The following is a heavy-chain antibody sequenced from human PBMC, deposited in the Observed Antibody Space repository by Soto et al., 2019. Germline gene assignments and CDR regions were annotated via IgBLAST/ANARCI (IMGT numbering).Heavy chain of an antibody. J-gene: IGHJ4*02. D-gene: IGHD3-10*01. Sequence: VQLLESGGGLVQPGGSLRLSFAASGFTFNNYAMTWVGQAPGKGLEWVSAISGGGDTTSYADSVKGRFTVSRDGSKNTLYLQMSSPRAEDTALYYCAKGRGGSGSLTPRVDFWGQGTLVTVSS. CDR2: ISGGGDTT. V-gene: IGHV3-23*01. CDR3: AKGRGGSGSLTPRVDF. CDR1: GFTFNNYA.